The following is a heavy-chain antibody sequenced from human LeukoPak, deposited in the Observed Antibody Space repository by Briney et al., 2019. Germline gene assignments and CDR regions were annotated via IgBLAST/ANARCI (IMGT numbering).Heavy chain of an antibody. Sequence: SETLSLTCAVYGGSFSGYYWSWIRQPPGKGLEWIGEINHSGSTNYNPSLKSRVTISVDTSKNQFSLKLSSVTAADTAVYYCARLYSSSSRLYYYYYMDVWGKGTTVTVSS. CDR3: ARLYSSSSRLYYYYYMDV. D-gene: IGHD6-6*01. CDR1: GGSFSGYY. V-gene: IGHV4-34*01. CDR2: INHSGST. J-gene: IGHJ6*03.